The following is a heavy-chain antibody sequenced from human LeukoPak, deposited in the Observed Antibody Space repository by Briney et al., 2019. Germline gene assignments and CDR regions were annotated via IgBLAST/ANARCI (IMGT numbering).Heavy chain of an antibody. V-gene: IGHV3-9*01. Sequence: GRSLRLSCAASGFTFDDYAMHWVRQAPGKGLEWVSGISWNSGSIGYADSVKGRFTTSRDNAKNSLYLQMNSLRAEDTALYYCAKDHTPGYSSGWYDYWGQGTLVTVSS. CDR3: AKDHTPGYSSGWYDY. J-gene: IGHJ4*02. CDR1: GFTFDDYA. CDR2: ISWNSGSI. D-gene: IGHD6-19*01.